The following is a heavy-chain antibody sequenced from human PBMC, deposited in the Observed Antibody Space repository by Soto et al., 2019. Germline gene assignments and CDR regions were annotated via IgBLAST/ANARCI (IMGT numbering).Heavy chain of an antibody. Sequence: QVQLQQWGAGLLKPSETLSLTCAVYGGSFSGYYWSWIRQPPGKGLEWIGEMNHSGSTNYNPSLKSRVTISVDTSKNQFSLKLSSVTAADTAVYYCAKRPYSSSWLGYWSQGTLVTVSS. D-gene: IGHD6-13*01. CDR1: GGSFSGYY. CDR2: MNHSGST. CDR3: AKRPYSSSWLGY. J-gene: IGHJ4*02. V-gene: IGHV4-34*01.